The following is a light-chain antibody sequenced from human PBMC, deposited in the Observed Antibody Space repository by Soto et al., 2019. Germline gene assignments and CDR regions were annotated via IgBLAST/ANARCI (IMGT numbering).Light chain of an antibody. CDR1: SSDVGGYKF. Sequence: QSAPTQPASVSGSPGQSITISCTGTSSDVGGYKFVSWYQQHPGKATKLMIYEVSNRPSGVYSSFSGSKSGNTASLTISGLQAEDEADYYCGSYTGSIYVFGTGTKVTVL. CDR2: EVS. V-gene: IGLV2-14*01. J-gene: IGLJ1*01. CDR3: GSYTGSIYV.